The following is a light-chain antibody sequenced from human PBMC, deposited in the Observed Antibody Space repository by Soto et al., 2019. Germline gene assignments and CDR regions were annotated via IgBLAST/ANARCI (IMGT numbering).Light chain of an antibody. CDR3: QQYNDWPPYT. J-gene: IGKJ2*01. CDR2: AAS. CDR1: QSVSSN. V-gene: IGKV3-15*01. Sequence: EIVMTQSPVTLSVSPGERATLSCRASQSVSSNLAWYQQKPGQAPRLLIYAASTRATGIPARFSGSGSGTAFTLTISSLQSEDFAVYYCQQYNDWPPYTFGQGTKLEIK.